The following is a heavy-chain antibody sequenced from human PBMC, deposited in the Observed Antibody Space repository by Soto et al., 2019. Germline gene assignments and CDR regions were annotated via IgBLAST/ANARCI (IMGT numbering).Heavy chain of an antibody. D-gene: IGHD2-15*01. CDR1: GYIFTAYS. CDR3: AREASAVVSLDY. Sequence: ASVKVSCKASGYIFTAYSMHWVRQAPGQGLEWLGWINPNSGDTIYAQKFQDRVTMTCDTSVSTAYLELSSLSSDDTALYYCAREASAVVSLDYWGQGTLATVSS. CDR2: INPNSGDT. J-gene: IGHJ4*02. V-gene: IGHV1-2*02.